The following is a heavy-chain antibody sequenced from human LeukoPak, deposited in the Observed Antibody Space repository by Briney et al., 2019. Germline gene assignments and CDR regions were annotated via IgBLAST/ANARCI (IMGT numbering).Heavy chain of an antibody. CDR1: GGSISSYY. CDR2: IYYSGST. CDR3: ARDYYDRHLDPGSLIFDP. J-gene: IGHJ5*02. D-gene: IGHD3-22*01. Sequence: SETLSLTCTVSGGSISSYYWSWIRQPPGKGLEWIGYIYYSGSTNYNPSLKSRATISVDTSKNQFSLKLSSVTAADTAVYYCARDYYDRHLDPGSLIFDPWGQGTLVTVSS. V-gene: IGHV4-59*01.